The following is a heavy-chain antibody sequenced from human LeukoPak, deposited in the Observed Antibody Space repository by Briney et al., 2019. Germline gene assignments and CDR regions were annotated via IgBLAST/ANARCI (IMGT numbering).Heavy chain of an antibody. V-gene: IGHV3-21*01. CDR3: AGGYGDYGNY. J-gene: IGHJ4*02. CDR1: GFTFSSYS. D-gene: IGHD4-17*01. Sequence: NPGGSLRLSCAASGFTFSSYSMNWVRQAPGKGLEWVSSISSSSSYIYYADSVKGRFTISRDNAKNSLYLQVNSLRAEDTAVYYCAGGYGDYGNYWGQGTLVTVSS. CDR2: ISSSSSYI.